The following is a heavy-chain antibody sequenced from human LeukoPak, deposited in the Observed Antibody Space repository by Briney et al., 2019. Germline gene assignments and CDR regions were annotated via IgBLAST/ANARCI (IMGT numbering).Heavy chain of an antibody. D-gene: IGHD3-10*01. V-gene: IGHV4-59*11. Sequence: SETLSLTCTVSGGSISSHYWSWIRQPPGKGLEWIGYIYYSGSTNYNPSLKSRVTISVDTSKNQSSLKLSSVTAADTAVYYYARGTGSGIDYWGQGTLVTVSS. CDR1: GGSISSHY. J-gene: IGHJ4*02. CDR3: ARGTGSGIDY. CDR2: IYYSGST.